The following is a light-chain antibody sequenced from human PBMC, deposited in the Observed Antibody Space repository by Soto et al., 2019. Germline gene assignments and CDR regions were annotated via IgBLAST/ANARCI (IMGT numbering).Light chain of an antibody. J-gene: IGKJ4*01. CDR3: QHSYSSPLT. V-gene: IGKV1-39*01. Sequence: DIQMTQSPSSLSASVGDRVTITCRASQSNSSYLNWYQQKPGKAPKLLIYAASSLQSGVPSRFSGSGSGTDFTLTISSLQPEDFATYYCQHSYSSPLTFGGGTKVEIK. CDR1: QSNSSY. CDR2: AAS.